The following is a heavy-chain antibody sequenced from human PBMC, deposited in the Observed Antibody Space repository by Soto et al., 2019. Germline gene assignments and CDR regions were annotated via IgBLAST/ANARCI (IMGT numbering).Heavy chain of an antibody. D-gene: IGHD5-18*01. CDR1: GGAIRSYS. V-gene: IGHV4-4*07. Sequence: SETLSLTCTVSGGAIRSYSCSWILQPAGNGLEWIGRRFTSGSTNYNPSLTSRVTMSVDTSKNQFSLKLSSVTAADTAVYYCASGPEPNKTNGGSSYGGNYYYYGMDVWGPGTTVTVSS. J-gene: IGHJ6*01. CDR2: RFTSGST. CDR3: ASGPEPNKTNGGSSYGGNYYYYGMDV.